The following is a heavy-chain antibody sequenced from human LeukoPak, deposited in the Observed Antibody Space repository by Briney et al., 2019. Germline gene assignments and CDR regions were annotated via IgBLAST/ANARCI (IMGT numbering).Heavy chain of an antibody. CDR3: ARGLRSRDGYNYDYFDD. CDR2: IYYSGST. Sequence: SETLSLTCTVSGGSISTYHWSWIRQPPGKGLEWIGNIYYSGSTNYNPSLKSRVTISVDTSKNQFSLKLSSVTAADTAVYYCARGLRSRDGYNYDYFDDWGQGTPVTVSS. CDR1: GGSISTYH. V-gene: IGHV4-59*01. D-gene: IGHD5-24*01. J-gene: IGHJ4*02.